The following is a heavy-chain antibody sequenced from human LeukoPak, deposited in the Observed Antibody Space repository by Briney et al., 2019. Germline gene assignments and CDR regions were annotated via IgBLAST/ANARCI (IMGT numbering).Heavy chain of an antibody. CDR3: ARDSPYSSGWSDSYYYGMDV. D-gene: IGHD6-19*01. CDR1: GGSISSYY. CDR2: IYYSGST. Sequence: PSETLCLTCTVSGGSISSYYWSWIRQPPGKGLEWIGYIYYSGSTNYNPSLKRRVTISVDTSKNQFSLKLSSVTAADTAVYYCARDSPYSSGWSDSYYYGMDVWGQGTTVTVSS. J-gene: IGHJ6*02. V-gene: IGHV4-59*01.